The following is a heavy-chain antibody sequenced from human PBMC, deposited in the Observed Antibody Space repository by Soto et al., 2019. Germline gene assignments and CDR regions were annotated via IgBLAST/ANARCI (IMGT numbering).Heavy chain of an antibody. CDR2: IYSGGST. V-gene: IGHV3-53*01. CDR3: ARGSVTARLYYFDY. D-gene: IGHD4-17*01. Sequence: GGSLRLSCAAAGFTVSSNYMSWVLQATGKGLEWVSVIYSGGSTYYADSVKGRFTISRDNSKNTLYLQMNSLRAEDTAVYYCARGSVTARLYYFDYWGQGTLVTVSS. J-gene: IGHJ4*02. CDR1: GFTVSSNY.